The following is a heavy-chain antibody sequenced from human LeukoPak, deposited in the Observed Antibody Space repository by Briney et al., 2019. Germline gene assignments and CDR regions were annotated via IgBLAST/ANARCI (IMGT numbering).Heavy chain of an antibody. Sequence: SETLSLTCTVSGGSIRSSYYYWGWIRQPPGKGLEWIGYIYYSGSTNYNPSLKSRVTISVDTSKNQFSLQLSSVTAADTAVYYCARGNTYGDYVGWYWFDPWGQGTLVTVSS. CDR1: GGSIRSSYYY. CDR2: IYYSGST. J-gene: IGHJ5*02. D-gene: IGHD4-17*01. CDR3: ARGNTYGDYVGWYWFDP. V-gene: IGHV4-61*05.